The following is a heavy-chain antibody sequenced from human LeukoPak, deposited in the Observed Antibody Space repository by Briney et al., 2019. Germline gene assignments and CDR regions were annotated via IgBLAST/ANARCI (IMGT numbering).Heavy chain of an antibody. Sequence: GGSLRLSCAASGFTFSSYGINWVRQAPGKGLEWVGFIRFDGSNNYYAASVKGRFTISRDNSKNTLYLQMTSLRAEDTAVYYCAKDYGDYGIVGAFDIWGQGTMVTVSS. CDR2: IRFDGSNN. J-gene: IGHJ3*02. D-gene: IGHD4-17*01. CDR3: AKDYGDYGIVGAFDI. CDR1: GFTFSSYG. V-gene: IGHV3-30*02.